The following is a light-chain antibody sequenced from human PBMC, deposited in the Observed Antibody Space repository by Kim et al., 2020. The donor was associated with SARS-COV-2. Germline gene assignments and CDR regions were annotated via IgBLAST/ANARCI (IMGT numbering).Light chain of an antibody. CDR1: SNNVGDQG. CDR3: SAWDSSLSVLV. Sequence: QAGLTQPPSVSKGLRQTATLTCTGNSNNVGDQGAAWLQQHQGHPPKLLSYRNDNRPSGISERLSASRSGNTASLTITGLQPEDEADYYCSAWDSSLSVLVLGGGTQLTVL. CDR2: RND. V-gene: IGLV10-54*01. J-gene: IGLJ3*02.